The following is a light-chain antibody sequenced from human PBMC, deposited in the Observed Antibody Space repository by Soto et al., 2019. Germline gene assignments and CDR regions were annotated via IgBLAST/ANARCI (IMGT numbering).Light chain of an antibody. CDR3: QSYDSSLSGSRV. Sequence: VLTQPPSVSGAPGQRVTISCTGSSSNIGDYDVHWYQQVPGTAPKLLIYGNKNRPSGVPDRFSGSKSGASASLAITGLQPEDEADYYCQSYDSSLSGSRVFGSGTQLTVL. J-gene: IGLJ7*01. CDR1: SSNIGDYD. V-gene: IGLV1-40*01. CDR2: GNK.